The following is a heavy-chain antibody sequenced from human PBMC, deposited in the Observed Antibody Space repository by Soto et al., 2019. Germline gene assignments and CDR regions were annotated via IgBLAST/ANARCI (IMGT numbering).Heavy chain of an antibody. CDR2: ISSSSSYI. CDR3: ARDGMVRGVMYYYYDRMDV. D-gene: IGHD3-10*01. CDR1: GFTFSSYS. J-gene: IGHJ6*02. V-gene: IGHV3-21*01. Sequence: EVQPVESGGGLVKPGGSLRLSCAASGFTFSSYSMNWVRQAPGKGLEWVSSISSSSSYIYYADSVKGRFTISRDNAKNSLYLQMNSLRAEDTAVYYCARDGMVRGVMYYYYDRMDVWGQGTTVTVSS.